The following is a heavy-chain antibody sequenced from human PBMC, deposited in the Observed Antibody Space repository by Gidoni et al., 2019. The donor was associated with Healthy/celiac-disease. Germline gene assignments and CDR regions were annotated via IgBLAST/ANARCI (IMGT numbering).Heavy chain of an antibody. CDR2: IWYDGSNK. V-gene: IGHV3-33*01. Sequence: QVQLVESGGGVVQPGRSLRRPGAASGCTCSSEGMHWVRQAPGKGLEWVAVIWYDGSNKYYADSVKGRFTISRDNSKNTLYLQMNSLRAEDTAVYYCARDGHPVSRHDILGMDVWGQGTTVTVSS. J-gene: IGHJ6*02. D-gene: IGHD3-9*01. CDR1: GCTCSSEG. CDR3: ARDGHPVSRHDILGMDV.